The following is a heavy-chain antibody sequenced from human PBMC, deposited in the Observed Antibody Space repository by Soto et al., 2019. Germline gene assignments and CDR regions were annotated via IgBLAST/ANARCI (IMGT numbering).Heavy chain of an antibody. D-gene: IGHD2-8*01. V-gene: IGHV3-11*06. J-gene: IGHJ6*02. CDR1: GFFLSNNW. CDR3: ARSSGWRQVGVYNYGLDV. Sequence: HVQLVESGGGWAKPGESLRLSCIGSGFFLSNNWMTWIRQAPGKGLEWVSYISASGDYTIYADSLKGRFTISRDNARNSLWLQINSLTAEDTAVYYCARSSGWRQVGVYNYGLDVWGQGTTVIVSS. CDR2: ISASGDYT.